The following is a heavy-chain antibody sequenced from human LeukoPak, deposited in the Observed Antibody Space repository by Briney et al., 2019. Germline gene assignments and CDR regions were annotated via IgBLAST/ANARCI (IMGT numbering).Heavy chain of an antibody. CDR3: AKEDRYSTSWYQFDY. V-gene: IGHV3-23*01. D-gene: IGHD6-13*01. J-gene: IGHJ4*02. CDR1: GFTFSSYA. Sequence: PGGSLRLSCAASGFTFSSYAMSWVRQAPGKGLEWVSGISGSGGSTHYADSVKGRFTISRDNSKNTLYLQMNSLRADDTAVYHCAKEDRYSTSWYQFDYWGQGTLVTVPS. CDR2: ISGSGGST.